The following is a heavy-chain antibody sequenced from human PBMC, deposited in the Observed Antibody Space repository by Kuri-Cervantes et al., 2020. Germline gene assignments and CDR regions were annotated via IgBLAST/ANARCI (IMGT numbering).Heavy chain of an antibody. CDR1: GGSVSSGSYY. J-gene: IGHJ6*03. V-gene: IGHV4-61*01. CDR3: ARGGWLLPQRRGHYMDV. Sequence: SETLSLTCTVSGGSVSSGSYYWSWIRQPPGKGLEWIGYIYYRGSTNYNPSLKSRVTISVDTSKDQFSLKLSSVTAADTAVYYCARGGWLLPQRRGHYMDVWGKGTTVTVSS. D-gene: IGHD3-22*01. CDR2: IYYRGST.